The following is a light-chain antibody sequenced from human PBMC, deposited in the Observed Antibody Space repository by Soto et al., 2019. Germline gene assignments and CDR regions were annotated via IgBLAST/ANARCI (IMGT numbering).Light chain of an antibody. CDR3: QQDGSSPRT. J-gene: IGKJ1*01. V-gene: IGKV3-20*01. CDR2: GAS. CDR1: QSVFSNY. Sequence: EIVLTQSPDTLSLSPGERATLSCRASQSVFSNYLAWYQQKPGQAPRLLIYGASNRATGIPDRFSGSGSGNDFTFPISRLGAEDCAGYLCQQDGSSPRTFGQGTKVEIK.